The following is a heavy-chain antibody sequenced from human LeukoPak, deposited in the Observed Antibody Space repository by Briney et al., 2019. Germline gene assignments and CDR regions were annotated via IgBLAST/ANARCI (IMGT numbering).Heavy chain of an antibody. CDR3: ARARREVYSGYDHSPDYYYYMDV. CDR1: GYTFTSYG. Sequence: GASVKVSCKASGYTFTSYGISWVRQAPGQGLEWMGWISAYNGNTNYAQKLQGRITMTTDTSTSTAYMELRSLRSDDTAVYYCARARREVYSGYDHSPDYYYYMDVWGKGTTVTVSS. CDR2: ISAYNGNT. D-gene: IGHD5-12*01. J-gene: IGHJ6*03. V-gene: IGHV1-18*01.